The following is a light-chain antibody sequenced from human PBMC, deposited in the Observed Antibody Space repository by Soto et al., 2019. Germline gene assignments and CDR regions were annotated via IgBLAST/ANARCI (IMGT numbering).Light chain of an antibody. J-gene: IGKJ4*02. V-gene: IGKV1-39*01. CDR1: QTISSY. CDR3: QQTYSTPLT. Sequence: DIQMTQSPSSLTASVGDRATITCRASQTISSYLNWYQQKPGKAPKLLIYAASILQSGVPSRFSGSGSGTDFTLTISSLQPDDFATYYCQQTYSTPLTFGGGTKVDIK. CDR2: AAS.